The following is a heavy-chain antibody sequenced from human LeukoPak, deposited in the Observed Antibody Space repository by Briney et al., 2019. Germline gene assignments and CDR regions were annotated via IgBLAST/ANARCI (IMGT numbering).Heavy chain of an antibody. Sequence: SETLSLTCAVSGGSISSGGYYWSWIRQPPGWVLGRIRYFYYSGSSHNNPPRKSRVTISVDTSKNQFSLKVSSVTAADTAVYYCAKLVRDNVRYYVFDFWGQGTLVTVS. D-gene: IGHD1-26*01. V-gene: IGHV4-61*08. CDR2: FYYSGSS. J-gene: IGHJ4*02. CDR3: AKLVRDNVRYYVFDF. CDR1: GGSISSGGYY.